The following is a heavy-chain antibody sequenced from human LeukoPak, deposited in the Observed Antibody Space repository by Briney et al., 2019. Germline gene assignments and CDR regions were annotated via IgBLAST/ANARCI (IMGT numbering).Heavy chain of an antibody. Sequence: GGSLRLSCAASGFIFSNYATTWVRQAPGKGLDWVSGISASGGTTYYADSVKGRFTISRDNSKNTLYLQMNSRRAEDTAVYYCANRPRDTSVNYLGAFEIWGQGTMVTVSS. CDR3: ANRPRDTSVNYLGAFEI. J-gene: IGHJ3*02. D-gene: IGHD3-22*01. V-gene: IGHV3-23*01. CDR2: ISASGGTT. CDR1: GFIFSNYA.